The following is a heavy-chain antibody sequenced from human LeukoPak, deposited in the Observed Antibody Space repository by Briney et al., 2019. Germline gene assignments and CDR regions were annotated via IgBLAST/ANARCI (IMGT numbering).Heavy chain of an antibody. V-gene: IGHV3-74*01. CDR1: GFTFSSYW. D-gene: IGHD6-13*01. CDR3: AREQMGLAAADYYFDY. J-gene: IGHJ4*02. CDR2: INTDGSST. Sequence: GGSLRLSCAASGFTFSSYWMHWVRQAPGKGLVWVSRINTDGSSTSYADSVKGRFTISRDNAKNTLYLQMNSLRAEDTAVYYCAREQMGLAAADYYFDYWGQGTLVTVSP.